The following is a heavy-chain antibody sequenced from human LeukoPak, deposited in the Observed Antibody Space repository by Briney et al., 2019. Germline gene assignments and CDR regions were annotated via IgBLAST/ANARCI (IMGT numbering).Heavy chain of an antibody. Sequence: GASVKVSCKASGYTFTSYDINWVRQATGQGLEWMGWMNPNSGNTGYAQKFRGRVTITRNTSISTAYMELSSMRSEDTAVYYCARSGYDYSWFDPWGQGTLVTVSS. CDR2: MNPNSGNT. J-gene: IGHJ5*02. CDR1: GYTFTSYD. CDR3: ARSGYDYSWFDP. V-gene: IGHV1-8*03. D-gene: IGHD5-12*01.